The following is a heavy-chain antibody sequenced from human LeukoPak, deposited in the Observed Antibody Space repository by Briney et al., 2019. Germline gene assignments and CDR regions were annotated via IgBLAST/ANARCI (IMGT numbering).Heavy chain of an antibody. Sequence: GGSLRLSCAASGFSVSNYWMNWVRQSPGKGLEWVAYIEQNGIQRTYVDSVNGRFSISRDSAKNLLFLQMNSLRAEDTAIYYCARRPPPHSGISWLDYWGQGTLVTVSS. D-gene: IGHD6-13*01. V-gene: IGHV3-7*01. CDR3: ARRPPPHSGISWLDY. CDR2: IEQNGIQR. J-gene: IGHJ4*02. CDR1: GFSVSNYW.